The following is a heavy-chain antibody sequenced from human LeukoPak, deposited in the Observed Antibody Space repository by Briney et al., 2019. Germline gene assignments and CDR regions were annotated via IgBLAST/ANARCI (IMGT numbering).Heavy chain of an antibody. CDR1: GDSISSTSYY. Sequence: PSETLSLTCIVSGDSISSTSYYWAWIRQPPGKGPEWIGMIFYSGSAYYTPSLRGRVTLSVDTSRNQFSLNLISVTAADTGVYFCARQQSDTSLFDPWGQGTLVTVSS. CDR2: IFYSGSA. J-gene: IGHJ5*02. V-gene: IGHV4-39*01. CDR3: ARQQSDTSLFDP. D-gene: IGHD2-21*02.